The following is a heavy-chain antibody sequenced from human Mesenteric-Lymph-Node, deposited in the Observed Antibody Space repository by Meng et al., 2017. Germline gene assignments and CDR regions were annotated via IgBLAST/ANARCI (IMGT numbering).Heavy chain of an antibody. V-gene: IGHV3-20*04. CDR2: INWNGGST. J-gene: IGHJ4*02. D-gene: IGHD3-22*01. CDR3: ARSRTYYYDSSGYLYFDY. CDR1: GFTFSSYA. Sequence: GESLKISCAASGFTFSSYAMSWVRQAPGKGLEWVSSINWNGGSTKYADSVKGRFTISRDNAKNSLYLQMNSLRAEDTALYYCARSRTYYYDSSGYLYFDYWGQGTLVTVSS.